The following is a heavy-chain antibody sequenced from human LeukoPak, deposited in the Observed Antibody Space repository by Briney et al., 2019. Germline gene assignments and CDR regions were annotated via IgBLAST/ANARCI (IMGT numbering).Heavy chain of an antibody. J-gene: IGHJ4*02. V-gene: IGHV4-61*02. D-gene: IGHD3-22*01. CDR1: GGSISSGSYY. CDR3: ARGFIKFYDSSGYYNY. CDR2: IYTSGST. Sequence: SETLSLTCTVSGGSISSGSYYWSWIRQPAGKGLEWIGRIYTSGSTNYNPSLKSRVTISVDTSKNQFSLKLSSVTAADTAVYYCARGFIKFYDSSGYYNYWGQGTLVTVSS.